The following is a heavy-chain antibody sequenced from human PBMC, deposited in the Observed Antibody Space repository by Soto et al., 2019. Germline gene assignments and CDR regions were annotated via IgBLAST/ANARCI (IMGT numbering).Heavy chain of an antibody. Sequence: GGSLRLSCAASGFTFSSYGMHWVRQAPGKGLEWVAVISYDGSNKYYADSVKGRFTISRDNSKNTLYLQMNSLRAEDTAVYYCAKEHYDILTGQSNYYFDYWGQGTLLTVSS. J-gene: IGHJ4*02. CDR3: AKEHYDILTGQSNYYFDY. V-gene: IGHV3-30*18. CDR1: GFTFSSYG. D-gene: IGHD3-9*01. CDR2: ISYDGSNK.